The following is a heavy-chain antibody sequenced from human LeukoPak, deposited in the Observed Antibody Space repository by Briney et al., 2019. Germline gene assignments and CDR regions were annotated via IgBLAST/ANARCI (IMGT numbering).Heavy chain of an antibody. Sequence: SETLSLTCTVSGGSISSSSYYWGWIRQPPGKGLEWIGSIYYSGSTYYNPSLKGRVTISVDTSKNQFSLKLSSVTAADTAVYYCARDRLSRYQLLFGPDYWGQGTLVTVSS. CDR2: IYYSGST. D-gene: IGHD2-2*01. V-gene: IGHV4-39*07. CDR3: ARDRLSRYQLLFGPDY. CDR1: GGSISSSSYY. J-gene: IGHJ4*02.